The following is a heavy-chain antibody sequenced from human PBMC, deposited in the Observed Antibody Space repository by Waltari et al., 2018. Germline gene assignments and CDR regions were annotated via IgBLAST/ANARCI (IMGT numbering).Heavy chain of an antibody. CDR2: VEREDGET. D-gene: IGHD3-10*01. CDR3: VTALGDRSSASRPFDV. J-gene: IGHJ3*01. V-gene: IGHV1-69-2*01. CDR1: GYRFTDYY. Sequence: EVQLLQSGTELKKPGSTVKISCQVSGYRFTDYYIHWVQQAPGKGPHWMGLVEREDGETIYAERFQGRVTITADTSTETAFMELSSLTSDDTAVYYCVTALGDRSSASRPFDVWGLGTLITVSS.